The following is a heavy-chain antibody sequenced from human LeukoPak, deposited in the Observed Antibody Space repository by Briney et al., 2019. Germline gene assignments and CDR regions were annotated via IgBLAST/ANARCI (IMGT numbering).Heavy chain of an antibody. J-gene: IGHJ4*02. CDR2: ISGSGGST. CDR1: GFTFSSYA. V-gene: IGHV3-23*01. D-gene: IGHD6-13*01. CDR3: ASSAAAGLFFDY. Sequence: GGSLRLSCAASGFTFSSYAMSWVRQAPGKGLEWVSAISGSGGSTYYADSVKSRFTISRDNSKNTLYLQMNSLRAEDTAVYYCASSAAAGLFFDYWGQGTLVTVSS.